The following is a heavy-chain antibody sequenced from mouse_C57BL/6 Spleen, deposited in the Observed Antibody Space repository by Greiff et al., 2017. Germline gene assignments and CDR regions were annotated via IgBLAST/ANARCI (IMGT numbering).Heavy chain of an antibody. CDR2: IDPETGGT. CDR1: GYTFTDYE. Sequence: QVQLKQSGAELVRPGASVTLSCKASGYTFTDYEMHWVKQTPVHGLEWIGAIDPETGGTAYNQKFKGKAILTADKSSSTAYMELRSLTSEDSAVYYCTREEVYGNSYFDYWGQGTTLTVSS. D-gene: IGHD2-10*02. CDR3: TREEVYGNSYFDY. V-gene: IGHV1-15*01. J-gene: IGHJ2*01.